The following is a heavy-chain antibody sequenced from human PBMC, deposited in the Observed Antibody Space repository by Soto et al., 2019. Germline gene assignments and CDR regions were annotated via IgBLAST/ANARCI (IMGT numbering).Heavy chain of an antibody. J-gene: IGHJ6*02. Sequence: QMQLVQSGPEVKKPGTSVKVSCKASGFTFTSSAVQWVRQARGQRLEWIGWIVVGSGNTNYAQKFQERVTITRDMSTSTAYMELSSLRSEDTAVYYCAASKGGVDYYYYYGMDVWGQGTTVTVSS. D-gene: IGHD3-16*01. V-gene: IGHV1-58*01. CDR3: AASKGGVDYYYYYGMDV. CDR1: GFTFTSSA. CDR2: IVVGSGNT.